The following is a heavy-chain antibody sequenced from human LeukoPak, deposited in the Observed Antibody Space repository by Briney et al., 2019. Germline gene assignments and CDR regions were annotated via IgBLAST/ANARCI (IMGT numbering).Heavy chain of an antibody. CDR1: GYTFTGYY. CDR3: ARGTTPRVALYYYYMDV. V-gene: IGHV1-2*02. D-gene: IGHD5-12*01. CDR2: INPNSGGT. Sequence: ASVKVSCKASGYTFTGYYMHWVRQAPGQGLEWMGWINPNSGGTNYAQKFQGRVTMTRDTSISTAYMELSRLRCDDTAVYYCARGTTPRVALYYYYMDVWGKGTTVTVSS. J-gene: IGHJ6*03.